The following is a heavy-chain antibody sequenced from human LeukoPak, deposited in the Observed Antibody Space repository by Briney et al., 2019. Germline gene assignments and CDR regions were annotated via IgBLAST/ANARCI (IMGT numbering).Heavy chain of an antibody. CDR2: ISSSGSTI. Sequence: GGSLRLSFAASGFTFSDYYMSWIRQAPGKGLEGVSYISSSGSTIYYADSVKGRFTISRDNAKNSLYLQMNSLRAEDTAVYYCASGNYYDSSGDAFDIWGQGTMVTVSS. J-gene: IGHJ3*02. D-gene: IGHD3-22*01. CDR1: GFTFSDYY. CDR3: ASGNYYDSSGDAFDI. V-gene: IGHV3-11*04.